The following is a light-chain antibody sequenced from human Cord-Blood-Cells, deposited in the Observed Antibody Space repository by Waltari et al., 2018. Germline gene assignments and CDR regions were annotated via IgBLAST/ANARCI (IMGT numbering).Light chain of an antibody. Sequence: QSALTQPASVSGSPGQSITISCTGTSSDVGGYNYVSWYQQHPGKAPKPMIYDVSNRPSGVSNRVSGSKSGNTASLTISGLQAEDEADYYCSSYTSSSTYVVFGGGTKLTVL. CDR1: SSDVGGYNY. CDR2: DVS. V-gene: IGLV2-14*01. J-gene: IGLJ2*01. CDR3: SSYTSSSTYVV.